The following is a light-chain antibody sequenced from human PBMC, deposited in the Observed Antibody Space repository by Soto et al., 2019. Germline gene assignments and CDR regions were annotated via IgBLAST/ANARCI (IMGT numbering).Light chain of an antibody. CDR3: QQDHPYSMWT. J-gene: IGKJ1*01. CDR2: DTS. Sequence: DIQMTQTPSTLSASVGDRVAITCRASQSSSVAVAWYQQKPGKAPKLLIFDTSSLESGVPSRFSRSGSGTEFTLTISSLQPDDFATGYQQQDHPYSMWTSGQGTNVEI. CDR1: QSSSVA. V-gene: IGKV1-5*01.